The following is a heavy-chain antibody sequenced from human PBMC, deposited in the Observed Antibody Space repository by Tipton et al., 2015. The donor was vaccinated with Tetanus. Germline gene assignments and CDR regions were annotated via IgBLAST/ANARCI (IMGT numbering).Heavy chain of an antibody. CDR1: GFTFSNYG. J-gene: IGHJ4*02. V-gene: IGHV3-30*03. Sequence: EGSGFTFSNYGIHWVRQAPGKGLEWLAVISSDGSHKYHTDSVKGRFSISRDNAKNTLFLQMNSLRVEDTAIYYCARGPYHYGDYYFDYWGRGTLVTVSS. D-gene: IGHD4-17*01. CDR3: ARGPYHYGDYYFDY. CDR2: ISSDGSHK.